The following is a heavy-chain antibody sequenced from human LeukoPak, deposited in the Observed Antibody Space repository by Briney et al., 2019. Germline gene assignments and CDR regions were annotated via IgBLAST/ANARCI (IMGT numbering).Heavy chain of an antibody. CDR3: ARDPEYSYGYEFDY. J-gene: IGHJ4*02. Sequence: GGSLRLSCAASGFTFSSYSMNWVRQAPGKGLEWVSSISSSSISIYYADSVKGRFTISRDNAKNSLYLQMNSLRAEDTAVYYCARDPEYSYGYEFDYWGQGTLVTVSS. D-gene: IGHD5-18*01. CDR2: ISSSSISI. CDR1: GFTFSSYS. V-gene: IGHV3-21*01.